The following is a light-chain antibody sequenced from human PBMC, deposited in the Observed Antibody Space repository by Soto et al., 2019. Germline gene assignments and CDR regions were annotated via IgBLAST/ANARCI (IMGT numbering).Light chain of an antibody. Sequence: ALTQPRSVSGSPGQSVTISCTGTSSDVGGYNYVSWYQQHPGKAPKLMIYDVSKRPSGVPDRFSGSKSGNTASLTISGLQAEDEADYYCCSYAGSYRVFGTGTKVTVL. CDR3: CSYAGSYRV. V-gene: IGLV2-11*01. J-gene: IGLJ1*01. CDR1: SSDVGGYNY. CDR2: DVS.